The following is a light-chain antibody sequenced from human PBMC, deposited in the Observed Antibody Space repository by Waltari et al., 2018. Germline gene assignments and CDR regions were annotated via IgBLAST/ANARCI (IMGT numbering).Light chain of an antibody. CDR1: QHIYNY. J-gene: IGKJ3*01. CDR3: QQNYDSPRT. Sequence: DIQMTQSPSPLSASVGDRFTITCRVSQHIYNYLNWYQQKPGKAPKLLIYAVSSLPTGVPSRFSGSGSGTDFTLTITNLQLEDFATYYCQQNYDSPRTFGPGTRVDFK. V-gene: IGKV1-39*01. CDR2: AVS.